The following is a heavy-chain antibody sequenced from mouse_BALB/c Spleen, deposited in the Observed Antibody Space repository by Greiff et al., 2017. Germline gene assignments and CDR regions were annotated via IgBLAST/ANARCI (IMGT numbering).Heavy chain of an antibody. V-gene: IGHV5-17*02. CDR1: GFTFSSFG. D-gene: IGHD1-1*01. CDR3: ARVYGSSPWFAY. Sequence: EVKLVESGGGLVQPGGSRKLSCAASGFTFSSFGMHWVRQAPEKGLEWVAYISSGSSTIYYADTVKGRFTISRDNPKNTLFLQMTSPRSEDTAMYYCARVYGSSPWFAYWGQGTLVTVSA. J-gene: IGHJ3*01. CDR2: ISSGSSTI.